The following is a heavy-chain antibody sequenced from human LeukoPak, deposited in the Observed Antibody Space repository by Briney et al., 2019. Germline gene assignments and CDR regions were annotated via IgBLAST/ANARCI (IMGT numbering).Heavy chain of an antibody. D-gene: IGHD6-6*01. CDR2: INPNSGGT. CDR3: ARAGIAARLFDY. V-gene: IGHV1-2*02. Sequence: GASVKVSCKVSGYTLTELSMHWVRQAPGQGLEWMGWINPNSGGTNYAQKFQGRVTMTRDTSISTAYMELSRLRSDDTAVYYCARAGIAARLFDYWGQGTLVTVSS. CDR1: GYTLTELS. J-gene: IGHJ4*02.